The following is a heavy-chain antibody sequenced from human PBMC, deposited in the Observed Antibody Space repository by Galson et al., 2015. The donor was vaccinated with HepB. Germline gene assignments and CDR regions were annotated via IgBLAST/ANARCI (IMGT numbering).Heavy chain of an antibody. CDR2: ISTYNSNT. Sequence: SVKVSCKASGYIFTNYGITWVRQAPGQGLEWMGWISTYNSNTNYAQKFQGRVTMTTDTSTSTAYMELRSLRSDDTAVYFCARGALVVVVGATQNNWFDPWGQGTLVTVSS. CDR1: GYIFTNYG. V-gene: IGHV1-18*01. D-gene: IGHD2-15*01. CDR3: ARGALVVVVGATQNNWFDP. J-gene: IGHJ5*02.